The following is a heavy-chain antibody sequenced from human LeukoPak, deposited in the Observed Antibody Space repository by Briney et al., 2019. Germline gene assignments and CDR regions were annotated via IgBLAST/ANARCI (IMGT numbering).Heavy chain of an antibody. V-gene: IGHV3-48*03. CDR2: ISSSGSTI. CDR1: GFTFSSYE. Sequence: GGSLRLSCAASGFTFSSYEMNWVRQAPGKGLEWVSYISSSGSTIYYADSVKGRFTISRDNAKNSLYLQMNSLRAEDTAVYYCATQLEPPAPDYWGQGTLVTVSS. J-gene: IGHJ4*02. D-gene: IGHD1-1*01. CDR3: ATQLEPPAPDY.